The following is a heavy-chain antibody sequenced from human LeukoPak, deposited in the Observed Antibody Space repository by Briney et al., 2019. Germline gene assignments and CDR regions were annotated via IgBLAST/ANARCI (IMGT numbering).Heavy chain of an antibody. D-gene: IGHD6-19*01. J-gene: IGHJ4*02. V-gene: IGHV3-33*05. Sequence: GGSLRLSCAASGFTFTNHAMHWVRQAPGEGLEWVAVLSYDGNNEYYADSVKGRFTISRDSSKNTLYLQMNSLRVEDTAVYYCARVGAVAAVDYWGQGTLVTVSS. CDR1: GFTFTNHA. CDR3: ARVGAVAAVDY. CDR2: LSYDGNNE.